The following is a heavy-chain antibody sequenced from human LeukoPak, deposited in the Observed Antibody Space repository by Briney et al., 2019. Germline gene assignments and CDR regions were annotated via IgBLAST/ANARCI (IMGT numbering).Heavy chain of an antibody. V-gene: IGHV3-21*01. CDR2: ISSSSSYI. D-gene: IGHD5-18*01. Sequence: GGSLRLSCAASGFTFSSYSMNWVRQAPGKGLEWVSSISSSSSYIYYADSVKGRFTISRDNAKNSLYLQMNSLRAEDTAVYYCARKGGRYSCGFDYWGQGTLVTVSS. CDR3: ARKGGRYSCGFDY. J-gene: IGHJ4*02. CDR1: GFTFSSYS.